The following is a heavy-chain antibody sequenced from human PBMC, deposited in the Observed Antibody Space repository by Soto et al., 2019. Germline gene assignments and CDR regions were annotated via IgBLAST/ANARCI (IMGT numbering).Heavy chain of an antibody. V-gene: IGHV1-8*01. CDR1: GYTFTSYD. CDR3: ARRVGSSWPPYYYYYYGMDV. Sequence: GASVKVSCKASGYTFTSYDINWVRQATGQGLEWMGWMNPNSGNTGYAQKFQGRVTMTRNTSISTAYMELSSLRSEDTAVYYCARRVGSSWPPYYYYYYGMDVWGQGTTVTVSS. CDR2: MNPNSGNT. J-gene: IGHJ6*02. D-gene: IGHD6-13*01.